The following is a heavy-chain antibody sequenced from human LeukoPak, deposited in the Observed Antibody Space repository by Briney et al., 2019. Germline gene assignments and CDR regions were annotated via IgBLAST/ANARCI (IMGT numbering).Heavy chain of an antibody. Sequence: GGFLRLSCAASGFTFSSYWMSWVRQAPGKGLEWVANIKQDGSEKYYVDSVKGRFTISRDNAKNSLYLQMNSLRAEDTAVYYCARDTYYDFWSGYYSGGLDYWGQGTLVTVSS. CDR1: GFTFSSYW. CDR2: IKQDGSEK. CDR3: ARDTYYDFWSGYYSGGLDY. J-gene: IGHJ4*02. D-gene: IGHD3-3*01. V-gene: IGHV3-7*01.